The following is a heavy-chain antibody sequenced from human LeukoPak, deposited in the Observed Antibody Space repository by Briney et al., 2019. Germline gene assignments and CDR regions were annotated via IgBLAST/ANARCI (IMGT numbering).Heavy chain of an antibody. J-gene: IGHJ4*02. V-gene: IGHV4-61*02. Sequence: PSETLSLTCTVSGGSISSGSYYWSWIRQPAGKGLEWIGRIYTSGSTNYNPSLKSRVTISVDTSKNQFSLKLSSVTAADTAVYYCARDSDCSSTSCLDYWGQGTLVTVSS. CDR2: IYTSGST. CDR1: GGSISSGSYY. D-gene: IGHD2-2*01. CDR3: ARDSDCSSTSCLDY.